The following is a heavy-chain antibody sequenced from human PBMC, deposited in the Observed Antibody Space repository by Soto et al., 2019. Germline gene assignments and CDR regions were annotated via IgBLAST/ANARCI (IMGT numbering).Heavy chain of an antibody. CDR1: GYSFTSYW. CDR2: IYPGDSDT. Sequence: GESLKISGKGSGYSFTSYWIGWVRQMPGKGLEWMGIIYPGDSDTRYSPSFQGQVTISADKSISTAYLQWSSLKASDTAMYYCARHGGRGHTSQDYYYYYYGMDVWGQGTTVTVSS. D-gene: IGHD1-26*01. J-gene: IGHJ6*02. V-gene: IGHV5-51*01. CDR3: ARHGGRGHTSQDYYYYYYGMDV.